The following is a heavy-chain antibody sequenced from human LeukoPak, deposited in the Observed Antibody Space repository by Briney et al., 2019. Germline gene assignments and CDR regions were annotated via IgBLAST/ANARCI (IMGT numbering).Heavy chain of an antibody. Sequence: SQTLSLTCAVSSGSISSGGYSWSRIRQPPGKGLEWIGYIYHSGSTYYNPSLKSRVTISVDRSKNHFSLKLSSVTAADTAVYYCARAGVRGVSKDASDIWGQGTMVTVSS. V-gene: IGHV4-30-2*01. D-gene: IGHD3-10*02. J-gene: IGHJ3*02. CDR1: SGSISSGGYS. CDR2: IYHSGST. CDR3: ARAGVRGVSKDASDI.